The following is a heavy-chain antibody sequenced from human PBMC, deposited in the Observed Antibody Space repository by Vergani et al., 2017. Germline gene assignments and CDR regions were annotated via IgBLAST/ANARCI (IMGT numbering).Heavy chain of an antibody. D-gene: IGHD3-22*01. V-gene: IGHV3-23*01. J-gene: IGHJ4*02. Sequence: EVQLLESGGGLVQPGGSLRLSCAASGFTFSSYAMSWVRQAPGKGLEWVSAISGSGGSTYYADSVKGRFTISRDNSKNTLYLQMNSLRAEDTAVYYCAKDRSSGYYHLYYFDYWGQGTLVTVSS. CDR2: ISGSGGST. CDR1: GFTFSSYA. CDR3: AKDRSSGYYHLYYFDY.